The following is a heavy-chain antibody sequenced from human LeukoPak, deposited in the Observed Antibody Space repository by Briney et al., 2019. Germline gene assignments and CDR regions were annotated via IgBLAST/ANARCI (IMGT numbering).Heavy chain of an antibody. Sequence: GGSLRLSCAASGFTFSSYAMHWVGQAPGKGLEWVAVISYDGSNKYYADSVKGRFTISRDNSKNTLYLQMNSLRAEDTAVYYCARVSADDYYGMDVWGQGTTVTVSS. CDR1: GFTFSSYA. CDR2: ISYDGSNK. J-gene: IGHJ6*02. V-gene: IGHV3-30-3*01. CDR3: ARVSADDYYGMDV.